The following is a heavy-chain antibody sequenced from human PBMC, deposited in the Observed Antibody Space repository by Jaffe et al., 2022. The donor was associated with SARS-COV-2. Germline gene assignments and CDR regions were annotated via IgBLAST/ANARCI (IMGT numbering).Heavy chain of an antibody. Sequence: QVQLQQWGAGLLKPSETLSLTCAVYGGSFSGYYWSWIRQPPGKGLEWIGEINHSGSTNYNPSLKSRVTISVDTSKNQFSLKLSSVTAADTAVYYCARCSLQWGDGMDVWGQGTTVTVSS. CDR3: ARCSLQWGDGMDV. CDR2: INHSGST. D-gene: IGHD1-26*01. V-gene: IGHV4-34*01. CDR1: GGSFSGYY. J-gene: IGHJ6*02.